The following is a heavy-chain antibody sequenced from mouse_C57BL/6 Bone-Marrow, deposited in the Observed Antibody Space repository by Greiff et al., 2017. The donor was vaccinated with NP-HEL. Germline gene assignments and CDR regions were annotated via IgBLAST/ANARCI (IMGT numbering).Heavy chain of an antibody. J-gene: IGHJ4*01. CDR3: GRGGTTIVARYDVDY. D-gene: IGHD1-1*01. V-gene: IGHV1-55*01. CDR2: IYPGSGST. CDR1: GYTFTSYW. Sequence: QVQLQQPGAELVKPGASVKMSCKASGYTFTSYWITWVKQRPGQGLEWIGVIYPGSGSTNYNEKFKSKATLTVGTSSSTAYLQLSSLTSEDSAVYYCGRGGTTIVARYDVDYWGQGTSVTVSS.